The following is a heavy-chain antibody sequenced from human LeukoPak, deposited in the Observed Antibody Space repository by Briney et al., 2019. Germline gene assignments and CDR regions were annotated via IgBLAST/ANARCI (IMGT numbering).Heavy chain of an antibody. Sequence: SETLSLTCTVSGGSISSSSYYWGWIRQPPGKGLEWIGTIYYSGSTYYNPSLKSRVTISVYTSKNQFSLKLNSVTAADTAVYCAKSNGYGLVDIWGQGTMVIVS. J-gene: IGHJ3*02. V-gene: IGHV4-39*07. CDR3: AKSNGYGLVDI. D-gene: IGHD3-10*01. CDR2: IYYSGST. CDR1: GGSISSSSYY.